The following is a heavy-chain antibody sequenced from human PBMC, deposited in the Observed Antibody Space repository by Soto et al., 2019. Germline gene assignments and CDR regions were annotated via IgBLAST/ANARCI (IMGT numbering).Heavy chain of an antibody. CDR1: GFTFSRDG. D-gene: IGHD2-21*02. V-gene: IGHV3-23*01. CDR3: AKERATATAFDY. CDR2: ITDNGGST. Sequence: GSLRLSCAASGFTFSRDGMSWVRQAPGKGLEWVSLITDNGGSTYYADSVKGRFTISRDNTKNTLFLQMNSLRAEDTAVYYCAKERATATAFDYWGQGALVTVSS. J-gene: IGHJ4*02.